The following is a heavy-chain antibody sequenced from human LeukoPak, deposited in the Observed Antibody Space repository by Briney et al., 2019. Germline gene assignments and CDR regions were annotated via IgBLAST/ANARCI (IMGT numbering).Heavy chain of an antibody. D-gene: IGHD6-6*01. V-gene: IGHV1-69*05. Sequence: SVKVSCKASGGTFSSYAISWVRQAPGQGLEWMGGIIPIFGTANYAQKFQGRVTITTDESTSTAYMELSSLRSEDTAVYYCARVYGSSRGFDYWGQGTLVTVSS. CDR1: GGTFSSYA. CDR2: IIPIFGTA. CDR3: ARVYGSSRGFDY. J-gene: IGHJ4*02.